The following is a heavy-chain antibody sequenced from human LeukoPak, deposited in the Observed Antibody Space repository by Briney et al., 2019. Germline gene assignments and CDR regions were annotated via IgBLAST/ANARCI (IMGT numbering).Heavy chain of an antibody. CDR3: AKDISGSYSPGWFDP. J-gene: IGHJ5*02. Sequence: PGRSLRLSCAASGFTFDDYAMHWVRQAPGKGLEWVSGISWNSGSIGYADSAKGRFTISRDNAKNSLYLQMNSLRAEDTALYYCAKDISGSYSPGWFDPWGQGTLVTVSS. V-gene: IGHV3-9*01. CDR1: GFTFDDYA. CDR2: ISWNSGSI. D-gene: IGHD1-26*01.